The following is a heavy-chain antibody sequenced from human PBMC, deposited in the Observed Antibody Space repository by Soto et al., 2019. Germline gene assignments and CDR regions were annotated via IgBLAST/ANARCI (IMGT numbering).Heavy chain of an antibody. V-gene: IGHV3-7*01. CDR3: ARDLLRYFDWLLYPAMDV. Sequence: GGSLRLSCAASGFTFSTYWMSWVRQAPGKGLEWVANIKQDGSEKYYVDSVKGRFTISRDNAKNSLYLQMNSLRAEDTAVYYCARDLLRYFDWLLYPAMDVWGQGTTVTVSS. D-gene: IGHD3-9*01. CDR1: GFTFSTYW. J-gene: IGHJ6*02. CDR2: IKQDGSEK.